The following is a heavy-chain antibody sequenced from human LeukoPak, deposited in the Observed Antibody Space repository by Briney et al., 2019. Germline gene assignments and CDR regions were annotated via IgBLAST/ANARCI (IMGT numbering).Heavy chain of an antibody. CDR1: GNYL. V-gene: IGHV3-23*01. CDR3: AKRSVVVPAAMGPAFDY. J-gene: IGHJ4*02. CDR2: ISGSGGST. Sequence: GGSLRLSCAASGNYLMHWVRQAPGKGLEWVSAISGSGGSTYYADSVKGRFTISRDNSKNTLYLQMNSLRAEDTAVYYCAKRSVVVPAAMGPAFDYWGQGTLVTVSS. D-gene: IGHD2-2*01.